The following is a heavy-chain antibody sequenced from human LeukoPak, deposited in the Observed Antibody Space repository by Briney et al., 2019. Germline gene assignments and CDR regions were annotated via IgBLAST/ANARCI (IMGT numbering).Heavy chain of an antibody. CDR1: GGSISSGDYY. V-gene: IGHV4-31*03. J-gene: IGHJ4*02. CDR2: IYSSGST. CDR3: ARQHCSGGRCSYNDY. D-gene: IGHD2-15*01. Sequence: SETLSLTCTVSGGSISSGDYYWNWIRQHPGKGLEWIGYIYSSGSTYYNPSLKSRVTISVDTSKNQFSLNLRSMTVADTAVYYCARQHCSGGRCSYNDYWGQGTLVTVSS.